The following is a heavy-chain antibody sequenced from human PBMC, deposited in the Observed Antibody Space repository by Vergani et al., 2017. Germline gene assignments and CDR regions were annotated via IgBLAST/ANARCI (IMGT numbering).Heavy chain of an antibody. CDR3: ARISGGSAPYLHY. J-gene: IGHJ1*01. Sequence: EVHLEESGGGLVQPGGSLRLSCAASGFTFGDPYMAWIRLAPGKGLDWVASIKRDGTETFYVDSVKGRFTISRDNAKTTLYLQMNSLRDEDRGVYYCARISGGSAPYLHYWGQGTLVTVAS. CDR2: IKRDGTET. CDR1: GFTFGDPY. D-gene: IGHD2-15*01. V-gene: IGHV3-7*01.